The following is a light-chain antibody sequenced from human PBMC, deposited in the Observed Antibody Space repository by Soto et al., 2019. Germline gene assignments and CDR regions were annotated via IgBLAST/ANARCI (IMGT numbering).Light chain of an antibody. Sequence: EIGRTQSPPTLSVSPGERATLSCRASQSVSSNLAWYQQKPGQAPRLLIYGASTRATGIPARFSGSGSGTEFTLTISSLQSEDFAVYYCQQYNNWPQTFGQGTKVDIK. CDR1: QSVSSN. V-gene: IGKV3-15*01. J-gene: IGKJ1*01. CDR2: GAS. CDR3: QQYNNWPQT.